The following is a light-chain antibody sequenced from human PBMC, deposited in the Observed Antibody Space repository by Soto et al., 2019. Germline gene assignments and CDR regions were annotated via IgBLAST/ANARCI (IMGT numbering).Light chain of an antibody. CDR1: SSNVGGSYD. Sequence: QSVLTQPPSVSGAPGQRVTISCTGSSSNVGGSYDVHWYQQLPGTAPKLLIYDNTNRPSGVPDRFSGSKSGTSASLAITGLQDEDEADYYCQSHDSSLSGVVFGGGTKLTVL. CDR3: QSHDSSLSGVV. CDR2: DNT. V-gene: IGLV1-40*01. J-gene: IGLJ2*01.